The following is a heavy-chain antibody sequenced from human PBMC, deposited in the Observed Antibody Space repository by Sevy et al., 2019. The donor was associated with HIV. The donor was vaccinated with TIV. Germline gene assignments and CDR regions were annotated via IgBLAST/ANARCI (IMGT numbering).Heavy chain of an antibody. D-gene: IGHD3-22*01. CDR2: IYYSGST. CDR3: ARGKNYYDSSGTKGDWLDP. CDR1: GGSISSSSYY. V-gene: IGHV4-39*01. Sequence: SETLSLTCTVSGGSISSSSYYWGWIRQPPGKGLEWIGSIYYSGSTYYNPSLKSRVTISVDTSKNQFSLKLSSVTAADTAVYYCARGKNYYDSSGTKGDWLDPWGQGTLVTVSS. J-gene: IGHJ5*02.